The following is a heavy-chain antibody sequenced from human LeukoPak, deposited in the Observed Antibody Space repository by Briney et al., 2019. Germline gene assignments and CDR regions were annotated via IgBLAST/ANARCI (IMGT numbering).Heavy chain of an antibody. CDR2: ISGSGGST. J-gene: IGHJ4*02. CDR1: GFTFSSYA. Sequence: GGSLRLSCAASGFTFSSYAMSWVRQAPGKGLEWVSAISGSGGSTYYADSVKGRFTISRDNSKNTLYLQMNSLRAEDTAVYYCASTVGDPKQWLAHFDYWGQGTLVTVSS. CDR3: ASTVGDPKQWLAHFDY. V-gene: IGHV3-23*01. D-gene: IGHD6-19*01.